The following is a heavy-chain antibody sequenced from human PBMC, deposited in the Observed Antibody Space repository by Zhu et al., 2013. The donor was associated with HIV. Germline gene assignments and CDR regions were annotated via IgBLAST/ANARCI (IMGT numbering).Heavy chain of an antibody. CDR1: GFTFSSYE. J-gene: IGHJ3*02. D-gene: IGHD6-19*01. CDR2: ISSSGSTI. Sequence: EVQLVESGGGLVQPGGSLRLSCAASGFTFSSYEMNWVRQAPGKGLEWVSYISSSGSTIYYADSVKGRFTISRDNAKNSLYLQMNSLRAEDTAVYYCAKNRIAVAGTDAFDIWGQGTMVTVSS. V-gene: IGHV3-48*03. CDR3: AKNRIAVAGTDAFDI.